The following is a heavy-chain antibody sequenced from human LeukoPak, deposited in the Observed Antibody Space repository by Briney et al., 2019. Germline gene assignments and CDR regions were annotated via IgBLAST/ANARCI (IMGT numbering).Heavy chain of an antibody. CDR1: GGSISSYY. CDR2: IFTSGGT. Sequence: SETLSLTCAASGGSISSYYWSWIRQPAGKGLEWIGRIFTSGGTNYNPSLKSRVTMSVDTSKNQFSLKLSSVTAADTAVYYCARVRYLDWLPRNYMDVWGKGTTVTVSS. CDR3: ARVRYLDWLPRNYMDV. J-gene: IGHJ6*03. V-gene: IGHV4-4*07. D-gene: IGHD3-9*01.